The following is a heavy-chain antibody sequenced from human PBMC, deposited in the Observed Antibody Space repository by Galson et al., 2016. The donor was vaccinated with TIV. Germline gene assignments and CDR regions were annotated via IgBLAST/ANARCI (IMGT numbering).Heavy chain of an antibody. Sequence: SLRLSCAASGFIFSDYALSWVRQAPGKGLEWVSGIRGNGRETYYVDSVKSRFTISRDNSKSMLYLQMSSLRAEDTALYYCAKDSFYDSEAFDAWGQGTMVTVSS. J-gene: IGHJ3*01. V-gene: IGHV3-23*01. CDR3: AKDSFYDSEAFDA. D-gene: IGHD2/OR15-2a*01. CDR1: GFIFSDYA. CDR2: IRGNGRET.